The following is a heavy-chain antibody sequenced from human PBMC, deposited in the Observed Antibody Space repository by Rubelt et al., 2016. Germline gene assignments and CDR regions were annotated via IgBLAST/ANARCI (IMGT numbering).Heavy chain of an antibody. D-gene: IGHD1-7*01. CDR1: GYTFTSYG. CDR3: ARDLPPFRRYNWNFPLDY. J-gene: IGHJ4*02. Sequence: QVQLVQSGAEVKKPGASVKVSCKASGYTFTSYGISWVRQAPGQGLEWMGWISAYNGNTNYAQKLKGRVTVTTDTSTSTAYMELRSLRSDDTAVYYCARDLPPFRRYNWNFPLDYWGQGTLVTVSS. V-gene: IGHV1-18*01. CDR2: ISAYNGNT.